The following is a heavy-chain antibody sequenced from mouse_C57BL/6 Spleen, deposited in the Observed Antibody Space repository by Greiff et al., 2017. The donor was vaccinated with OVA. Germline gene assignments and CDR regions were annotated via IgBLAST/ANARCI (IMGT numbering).Heavy chain of an antibody. CDR3: ANLYDYFYAMDY. V-gene: IGHV1-26*01. Sequence: EVQLQQSGPELVKPGASVKISCKASGYTFTDYYMNWVKQSHGKSLEWIGDINPNNGGTSYNQKFKGKATLTVDKSSSTAYMELRSLTSEDSAVYYCANLYDYFYAMDYWGQGTSVTVSS. D-gene: IGHD2-4*01. J-gene: IGHJ4*01. CDR1: GYTFTDYY. CDR2: INPNNGGT.